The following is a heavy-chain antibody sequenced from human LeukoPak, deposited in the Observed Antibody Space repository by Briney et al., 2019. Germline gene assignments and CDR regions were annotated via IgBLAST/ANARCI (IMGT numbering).Heavy chain of an antibody. V-gene: IGHV3-11*01. D-gene: IGHD6-13*01. CDR3: ASARIAAAAEFDY. CDR2: ISSSGSTI. CDR1: EFTFSDYY. J-gene: IGHJ4*02. Sequence: GGSLRLSCAASEFTFSDYYMSWIRQAPGKGLEWVSYISSSGSTIYYADSVKGRFTISRDNAKNSLYLQMNSLRADDTAVYYCASARIAAAAEFDYWGQGTLVTVSS.